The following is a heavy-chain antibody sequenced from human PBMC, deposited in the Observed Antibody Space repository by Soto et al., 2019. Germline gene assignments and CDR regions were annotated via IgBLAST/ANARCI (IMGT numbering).Heavy chain of an antibody. D-gene: IGHD2-2*01. J-gene: IGHJ5*02. CDR3: ARVVPGAEAWFSP. Sequence: ASVKVSCKTSGYTFSNYGITWVRQAPGQPLEWLGWISLYSDGTNYAQKFQGRVSMTTDTPTTTAYMELRSLRSDDTAVYYCARVVPGAEAWFSPWGQGTLVTVSS. V-gene: IGHV1-18*01. CDR2: ISLYSDGT. CDR1: GYTFSNYG.